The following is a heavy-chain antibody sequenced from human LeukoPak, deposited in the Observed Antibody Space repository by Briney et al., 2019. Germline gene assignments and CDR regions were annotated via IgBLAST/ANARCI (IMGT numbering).Heavy chain of an antibody. V-gene: IGHV3-21*01. Sequence: GGSLRLSVPPSGFTSSSYSMTWVRQAPGKGLEWVPSISSSSSYIYYADSVKGRFTISRDNAKNSLYLQMNSLRAEDTAVYYCARSPMVRGVITGTFDYWGQGTLVTVSS. J-gene: IGHJ4*02. CDR3: ARSPMVRGVITGTFDY. D-gene: IGHD3-10*01. CDR1: GFTSSSYS. CDR2: ISSSSSYI.